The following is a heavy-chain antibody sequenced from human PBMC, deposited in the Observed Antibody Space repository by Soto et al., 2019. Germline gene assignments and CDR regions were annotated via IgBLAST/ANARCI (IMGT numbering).Heavy chain of an antibody. J-gene: IGHJ4*02. V-gene: IGHV3-48*01. CDR1: GFTFSSYS. D-gene: IGHD3-10*01. CDR3: ARDYYGSGSPVDY. CDR2: ISSGSSII. Sequence: GGSLRLSCVASGFTFSSYSMNWVRQAPGKGLEWVSYISSGSSIIYYADSAKGRFTISRDNAKNSLYLQMNSLRVEDMAVYYCARDYYGSGSPVDYWGQGTLVTVSS.